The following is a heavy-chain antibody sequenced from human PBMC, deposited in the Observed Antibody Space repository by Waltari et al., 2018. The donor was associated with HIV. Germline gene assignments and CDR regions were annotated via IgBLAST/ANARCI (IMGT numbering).Heavy chain of an antibody. CDR3: VRDSYGFDT. CDR1: GASVSSNTAA. J-gene: IGHJ5*02. Sequence: QVHLQQSGPGLLQASQSLFVSCVISGASVSSNTAAWNWVRQSPAGALQWLGKTYYRSEWHRDYAVSLKGRIIINSDTETNQFSLQMSSVTSADTATYYCVRDSYGFDTWGEGTHVIV. V-gene: IGHV6-1*01. D-gene: IGHD3-16*01. CDR2: TYYRSEWHR.